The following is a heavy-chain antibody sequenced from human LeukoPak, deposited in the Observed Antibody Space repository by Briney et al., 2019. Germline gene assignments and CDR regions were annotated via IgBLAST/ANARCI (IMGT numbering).Heavy chain of an antibody. J-gene: IGHJ5*02. CDR1: GYSISSGYY. D-gene: IGHD3-10*01. Sequence: SETLSLTCTVSGYSISSGYYWGWIRQPPGKGLEWIGSIYHSGSTYYNPSLKSRVTISVDTSKNQFSLKLMSVTAADTAVYYCARDSGTTGEVKFDPWGQGTLVTVSS. CDR3: ARDSGTTGEVKFDP. CDR2: IYHSGST. V-gene: IGHV4-38-2*02.